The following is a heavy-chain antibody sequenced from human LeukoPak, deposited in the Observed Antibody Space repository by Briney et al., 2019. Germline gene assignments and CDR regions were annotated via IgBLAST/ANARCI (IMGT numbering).Heavy chain of an antibody. J-gene: IGHJ4*02. CDR3: ARQGVQPSYYDSSGTGLYFDY. D-gene: IGHD3-22*01. Sequence: SVKVSCKASGGTFSSYAISWVRQAPGQGLEWMGRIIPIFGTANYAQKFQGRVTITTDESTSTAYMELSSLRSEDTAVYYCARQGVQPSYYDSSGTGLYFDYWGQGTMVTVSS. CDR2: IIPIFGTA. CDR1: GGTFSSYA. V-gene: IGHV1-69*05.